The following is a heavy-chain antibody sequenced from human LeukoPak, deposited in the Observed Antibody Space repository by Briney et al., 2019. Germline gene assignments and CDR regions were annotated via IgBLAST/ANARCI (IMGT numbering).Heavy chain of an antibody. J-gene: IGHJ4*02. D-gene: IGHD3-10*01. CDR3: VRRGSGDY. Sequence: PSETLSLTCAVSGYSISSGHYWGWIRQPPGKGLEWIGSIYHSGSTYYNPSLKSRVTISVDTSKNQFSLKLSSVTAADTAVYYCVRRGSGDYWGQGTLVTVSS. CDR1: GYSISSGHY. V-gene: IGHV4-38-2*01. CDR2: IYHSGST.